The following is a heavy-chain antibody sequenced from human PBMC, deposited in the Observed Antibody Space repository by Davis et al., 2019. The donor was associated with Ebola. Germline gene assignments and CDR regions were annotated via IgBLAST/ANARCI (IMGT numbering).Heavy chain of an antibody. CDR3: ARGWDIVLLPATMAAAFDI. D-gene: IGHD2-2*01. CDR1: GFTFSSYA. CDR2: ISYDGSKK. Sequence: GESLKISCAASGFTFSSYAMHWVRQAPGKGLEWVAVISYDGSKKYYADSVKGRFTISRDNPKNTLYLQMNGLRAEDTAVYYCARGWDIVLLPATMAAAFDIWGQGTMVTVSS. V-gene: IGHV3-30*04. J-gene: IGHJ3*02.